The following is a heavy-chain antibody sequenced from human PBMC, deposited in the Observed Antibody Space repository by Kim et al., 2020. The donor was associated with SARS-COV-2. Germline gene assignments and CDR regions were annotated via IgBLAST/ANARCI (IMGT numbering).Heavy chain of an antibody. D-gene: IGHD5-18*01. CDR1: GGSFSGYY. V-gene: IGHV4-34*01. Sequence: SETLSLTCAVYGGSFSGYYWSWIRQPPGKGLEWIGEINHSGSTNYNPSLKSRVTISVDTSKNQFSLKLSSVTAADTAVYYCAREGRELWFAGSRLYFDYWGQGTLVTVSS. J-gene: IGHJ4*02. CDR2: INHSGST. CDR3: AREGRELWFAGSRLYFDY.